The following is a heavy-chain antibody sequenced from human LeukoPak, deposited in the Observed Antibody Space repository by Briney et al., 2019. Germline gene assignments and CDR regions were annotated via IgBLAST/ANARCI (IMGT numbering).Heavy chain of an antibody. V-gene: IGHV4-59*01. D-gene: IGHD2/OR15-2a*01. Sequence: SETLSLTCTVSGGSISRYYWSWIRQPPGKGLEWIGYIYYSGSTNYNPSLKSRVTISVDTSKNQFSLKLSSVTAADTAVYYCARTLHGFYYYYYYYMDVWGKGTTVTVSS. CDR3: ARTLHGFYYYYYYYMDV. J-gene: IGHJ6*03. CDR1: GGSISRYY. CDR2: IYYSGST.